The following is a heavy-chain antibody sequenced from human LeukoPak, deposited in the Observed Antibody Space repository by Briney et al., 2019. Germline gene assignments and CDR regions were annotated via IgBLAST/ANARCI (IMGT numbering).Heavy chain of an antibody. V-gene: IGHV1-2*02. CDR3: ARDREGLAYFDY. CDR1: GYTFTGKF. Sequence: GASVKVSCKASGYTFTGKFIHWVRQAPGQGLEWMGWIDPNSGGTDYAQKFRGRVTMTRDTSTSTAYMDLSSLISDDTAVYYCARDREGLAYFDYWRQGTLVTVSS. J-gene: IGHJ4*02. D-gene: IGHD3/OR15-3a*01. CDR2: IDPNSGGT.